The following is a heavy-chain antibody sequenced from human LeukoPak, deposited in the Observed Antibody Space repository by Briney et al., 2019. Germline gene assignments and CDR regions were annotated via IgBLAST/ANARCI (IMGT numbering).Heavy chain of an antibody. CDR1: GFTFTSFG. V-gene: IGHV1-18*01. J-gene: IGHJ1*01. D-gene: IGHD4-11*01. CDR3: GRRRESSNWPLGYLQY. Sequence: ASVKVSCKASGFTFTSFGFSWVRQAPGQGLEWMGWISAYNGNTNYAQNLQGRVTMTTDASTSTVYMELRSLRSDDTATYYCGRRRESSNWPLGYLQYWGQGTLVIVSS. CDR2: ISAYNGNT.